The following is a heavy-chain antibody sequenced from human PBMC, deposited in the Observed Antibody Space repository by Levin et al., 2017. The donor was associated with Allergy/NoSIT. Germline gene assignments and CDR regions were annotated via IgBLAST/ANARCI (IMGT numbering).Heavy chain of an antibody. V-gene: IGHV1-2*02. Sequence: PAASVKVSCKASGNTLTDYYIHWVRQAPGQGLEWMGWINPNSGGTNYAQKFQGRVTMTRDTSISTAYMDVNRLRSDDTAVYYCATLNWNDHGGDYWGQGTLVTVSS. CDR2: INPNSGGT. J-gene: IGHJ4*02. CDR1: GNTLTDYY. CDR3: ATLNWNDHGGDY. D-gene: IGHD1-20*01.